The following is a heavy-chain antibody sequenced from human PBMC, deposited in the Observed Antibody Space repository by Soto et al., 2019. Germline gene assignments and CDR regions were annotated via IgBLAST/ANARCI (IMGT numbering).Heavy chain of an antibody. V-gene: IGHV3-30*18. Sequence: QVQLVESGGGVVQPGRSLRLSCAASGFTFSSYGMHWVRQAPGKGLEWGAVISYDGSNKYYADPVKGRFTISRDNSKKTLYRQMKSLRAEDTAVYYCAKEVWSGPMDVWGQGTTVTVSS. D-gene: IGHD3-3*01. CDR3: AKEVWSGPMDV. CDR1: GFTFSSYG. J-gene: IGHJ6*02. CDR2: ISYDGSNK.